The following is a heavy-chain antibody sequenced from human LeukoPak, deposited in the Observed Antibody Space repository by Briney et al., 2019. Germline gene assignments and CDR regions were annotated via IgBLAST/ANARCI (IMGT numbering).Heavy chain of an antibody. CDR1: GYTFTSYD. J-gene: IGHJ5*02. D-gene: IGHD1-26*01. Sequence: ASVKVSYKASGYTFTSYDINWVRQATGQGLEWMGWMNPNSGNTGYAQKFQGRVTMTRNTSISTAYMELSSLRSEDTAVYYCARGPRYKVGATFWFDPWGQGTLVTVSS. CDR3: ARGPRYKVGATFWFDP. CDR2: MNPNSGNT. V-gene: IGHV1-8*01.